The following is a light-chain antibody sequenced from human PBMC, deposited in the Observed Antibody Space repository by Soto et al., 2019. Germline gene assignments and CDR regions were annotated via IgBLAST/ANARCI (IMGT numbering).Light chain of an antibody. CDR1: SNYVGGYNY. CDR2: DVS. J-gene: IGLJ3*02. Sequence: QSALTQPASVSGSPGQSITISCTGTSNYVGGYNYVSWYQQHPGKAPKLMIYDVSNRPSGVSNRFSGSKSGNTASLTISGIQAEDEADYYCSSYTSSSGVFGGGTQLTVL. V-gene: IGLV2-14*01. CDR3: SSYTSSSGV.